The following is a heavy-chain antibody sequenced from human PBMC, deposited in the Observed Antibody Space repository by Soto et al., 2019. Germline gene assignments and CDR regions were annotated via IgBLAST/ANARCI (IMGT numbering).Heavy chain of an antibody. V-gene: IGHV3-74*01. CDR1: GFTFSNYW. Sequence: EVQLVESGGGLVQPGGSLRLSCAASGFTFSNYWMYWVRRAPGKWLVWVSRINSDGSVSSYADSVKGRLTISRDNVKNTLYLQKNSLRPEDTAVYYWARGACVGGPRDSLAGSFYYDLEKWGKGTTGTVFS. D-gene: IGHD2-15*01. J-gene: IGHJ6*03. CDR3: ARGACVGGPRDSLAGSFYYDLEK. CDR2: INSDGSVS.